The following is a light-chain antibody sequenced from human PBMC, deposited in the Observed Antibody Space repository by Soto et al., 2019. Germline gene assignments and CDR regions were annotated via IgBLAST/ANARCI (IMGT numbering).Light chain of an antibody. CDR3: QQYGSSPRT. CDR2: GAS. J-gene: IGKJ1*01. Sequence: EIVLTQSPGTLSLSPGERATLSRRASQSVSSTYLAWYQRKPGQAPRLLIYGASSRATGIPDRFSGSGSGTDFTLTISRLEPEDFAVYYCQQYGSSPRTFGQGTKV. CDR1: QSVSSTY. V-gene: IGKV3-20*01.